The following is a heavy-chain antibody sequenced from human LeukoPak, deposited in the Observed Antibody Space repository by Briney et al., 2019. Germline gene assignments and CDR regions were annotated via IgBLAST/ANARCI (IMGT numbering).Heavy chain of an antibody. CDR3: AKDLDMITFGGVIVKGPDY. J-gene: IGHJ4*02. CDR1: GFTFSSYA. Sequence: GGSLRLSCAASGFTFSSYAMSWVRQAPGKGLEWVSVISGSGGSTYYADSVKGRFTISRDNSKNTLYLQMNSLRAEDTAVYYCAKDLDMITFGGVIVKGPDYWGQGTLVTVSP. CDR2: ISGSGGST. D-gene: IGHD3-16*02. V-gene: IGHV3-23*01.